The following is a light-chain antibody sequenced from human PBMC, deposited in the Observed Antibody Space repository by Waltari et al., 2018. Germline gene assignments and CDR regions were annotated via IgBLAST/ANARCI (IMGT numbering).Light chain of an antibody. CDR3: QRSYNTPRT. J-gene: IGKJ1*01. V-gene: IGKV1-39*01. Sequence: DIQMTQSPSSLSASVGDRVTITCRASQTISSYLNWYQQRPGKAPKLLIYAAASLQGGVPSRFSGRKSGTDFTLTISSLQPEDFATYYCQRSYNTPRTFGQGTRVEIK. CDR2: AAA. CDR1: QTISSY.